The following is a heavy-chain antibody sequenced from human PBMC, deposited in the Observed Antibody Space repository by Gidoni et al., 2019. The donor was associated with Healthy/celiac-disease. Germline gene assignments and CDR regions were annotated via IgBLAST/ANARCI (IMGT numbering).Heavy chain of an antibody. D-gene: IGHD2-15*01. CDR1: GFSLSTSGMR. J-gene: IGHJ3*02. Sequence: QVTLKESGPALVKPTQTLTLTCTFSGFSLSTSGMRVSWIRQPPGKALEWLARIDWDDDTFYNTSLKTRLTISKDTSKNQVVLTMTNMDPVDTATYYCARGPYCSGGSCYSDAFDIWGQGTMVTVSS. V-gene: IGHV2-70*04. CDR2: IDWDDDT. CDR3: ARGPYCSGGSCYSDAFDI.